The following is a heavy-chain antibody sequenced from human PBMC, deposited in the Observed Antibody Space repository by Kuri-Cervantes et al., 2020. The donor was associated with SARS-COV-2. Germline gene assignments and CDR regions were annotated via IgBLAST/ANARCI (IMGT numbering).Heavy chain of an antibody. J-gene: IGHJ3*02. V-gene: IGHV1-8*01. CDR2: MNPNSGNT. Sequence: ASVKVSCKASGYTFTSYDINWVRQATGQGLEWMGWMNPNSGNTGYAQKFQGRVTITADEATSTAYMELSSLRSADTAVYYCARTHQLITTNDAYNIWGQGTKVTVSS. CDR3: ARTHQLITTNDAYNI. CDR1: GYTFTSYD. D-gene: IGHD3-22*01.